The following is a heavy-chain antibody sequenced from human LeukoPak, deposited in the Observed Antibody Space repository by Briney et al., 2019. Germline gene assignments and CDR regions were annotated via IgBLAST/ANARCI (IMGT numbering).Heavy chain of an antibody. D-gene: IGHD1-26*01. CDR2: INQDGSEK. Sequence: GGSLRLSCAASGFTFSSHWMSWVRQAPGKGLEWVAHINQDGSEKYYVDSVKGRFTISRDNAKNSLYLQMNSLRAEDTAVYYCARDPRWDTYYFDYWGQGTLATVSS. CDR3: ARDPRWDTYYFDY. CDR1: GFTFSSHW. J-gene: IGHJ4*02. V-gene: IGHV3-7*01.